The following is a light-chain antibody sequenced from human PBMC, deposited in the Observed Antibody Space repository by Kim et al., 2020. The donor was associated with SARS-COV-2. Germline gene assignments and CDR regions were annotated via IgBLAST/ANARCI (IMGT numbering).Light chain of an antibody. CDR3: SSYTSSSTRV. Sequence: GQSPTHSRIGTCTDVGGDNFVSWYQQHPGKAPKLMIFDDSNRPSGVSTRLFGSKSGNTASLTTSGLQAEDEAAYYCSSYTSSSTRVFGGGTQLTVL. V-gene: IGLV2-14*03. CDR2: DDS. J-gene: IGLJ3*02. CDR1: CTDVGGDNF.